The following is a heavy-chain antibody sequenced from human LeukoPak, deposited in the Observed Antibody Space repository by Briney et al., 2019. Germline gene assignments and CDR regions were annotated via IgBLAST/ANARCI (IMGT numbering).Heavy chain of an antibody. CDR1: GFTVSSNY. Sequence: GGSLRLSCAASGFTVSSNYMNWVRQAPGKGLEWVSLIYSGGNTYYADSVKGRFTISRDNSKNMLYLQMNSLRAEDTAVYYCARVLGSYGYFDYWGQGTLVTVSS. D-gene: IGHD5-18*01. CDR2: IYSGGNT. CDR3: ARVLGSYGYFDY. J-gene: IGHJ4*02. V-gene: IGHV3-66*01.